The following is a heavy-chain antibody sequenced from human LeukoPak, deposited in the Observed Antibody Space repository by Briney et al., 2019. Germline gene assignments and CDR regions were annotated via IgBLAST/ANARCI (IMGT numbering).Heavy chain of an antibody. CDR3: VKGHCSSTSCYFDY. D-gene: IGHD2-2*01. Sequence: PGRSLRLSCAASGFTFDDYAMHWVRQAPGKGLEWVSGISWNSGSIGYADSVKGRFTISRDNAKNSLYLQMNSLRAEDMALYYCVKGHCSSTSCYFDYWGQGTLVTVSS. CDR2: ISWNSGSI. CDR1: GFTFDDYA. J-gene: IGHJ4*02. V-gene: IGHV3-9*03.